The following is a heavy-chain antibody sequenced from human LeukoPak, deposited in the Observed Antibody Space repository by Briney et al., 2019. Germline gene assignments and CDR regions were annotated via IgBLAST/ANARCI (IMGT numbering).Heavy chain of an antibody. V-gene: IGHV1-18*01. J-gene: IGHJ6*03. CDR2: ISAYNGNT. CDR1: GYTFTSYG. CDR3: ALTYYDFWSGPSYYMDV. Sequence: ASVKVSCKASGYTFTSYGISWVRQAPGQGLEWMGWISAYNGNTNYAQKLQGRVTMTTDTSTSTAYMELRSLRSGDTAVYYCALTYYDFWSGPSYYMDVWGKGTTVTVSS. D-gene: IGHD3-3*01.